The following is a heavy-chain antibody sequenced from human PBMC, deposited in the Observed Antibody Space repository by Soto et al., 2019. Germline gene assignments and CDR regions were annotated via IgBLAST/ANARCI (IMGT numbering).Heavy chain of an antibody. CDR1: GYTFRNYG. CDR3: ARASAGSRPSFDP. D-gene: IGHD2-15*01. Sequence: ASVKVSCKASGYTFRNYGISWVRQVPGQGLEWMGWISAYNGNTFYAQKVQDRVTMTTDKSTNTAYMEMKSLRYDDTAVYYCARASAGSRPSFDPWGQGTLVTVSS. J-gene: IGHJ5*02. V-gene: IGHV1-18*01. CDR2: ISAYNGNT.